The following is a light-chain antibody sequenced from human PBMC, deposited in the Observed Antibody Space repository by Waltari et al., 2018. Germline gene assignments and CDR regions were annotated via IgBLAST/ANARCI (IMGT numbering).Light chain of an antibody. Sequence: DIQMTQSPSTLSASIGGRVTITCRASQNIYNWLAWYQQKPGRAPNLLIYEASNLESGVPSRFSGSGSGTEFTLTISSLRPEDFATYYCQQSYSAPRTFGQGTKVDFK. V-gene: IGKV1-5*03. CDR2: EAS. J-gene: IGKJ1*01. CDR1: QNIYNW. CDR3: QQSYSAPRT.